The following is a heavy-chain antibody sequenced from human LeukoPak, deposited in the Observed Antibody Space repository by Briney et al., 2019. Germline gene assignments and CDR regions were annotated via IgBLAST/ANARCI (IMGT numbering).Heavy chain of an antibody. CDR2: IYTSGSI. Sequence: PSETLSLTCTVSGGSISSYYWSWIRQPPGKGLEWIGRIYTSGSINYNPSLKSRVTMSVDTSKNQFSLKLSSVTAADTAVYYCARGTPYSSGWYPPVRFDYWGQGTLVTVSS. CDR3: ARGTPYSSGWYPPVRFDY. V-gene: IGHV4-4*07. D-gene: IGHD6-19*01. J-gene: IGHJ4*02. CDR1: GGSISSYY.